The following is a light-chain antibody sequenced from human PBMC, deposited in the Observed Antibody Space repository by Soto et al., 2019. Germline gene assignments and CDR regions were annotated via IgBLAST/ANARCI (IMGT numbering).Light chain of an antibody. J-gene: IGLJ1*01. V-gene: IGLV2-14*01. Sequence: QSALTQPASVSGCLGQSITISCTGTSSHVGGYISGSCYQQHPGKAPKRVIYEVSHRPSGVSDRFSASKAGNTASLTISGLQAEDEADYYCSSYTSSSAYVFGAGTKVTVL. CDR3: SSYTSSSAYV. CDR2: EVS. CDR1: SSHVGGYIS.